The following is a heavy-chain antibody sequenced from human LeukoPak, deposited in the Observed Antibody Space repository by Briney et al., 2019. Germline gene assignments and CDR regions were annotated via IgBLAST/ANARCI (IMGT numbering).Heavy chain of an antibody. D-gene: IGHD3-10*01. CDR3: ATDSARVGYYYGSGRRDAFDI. Sequence: GASVKVSCKVSGYTLTELSMHWVRQAPGKGLEWMGGFDPEDGETIYAQKFQGRVTMTEDTSTDTAYMELSRLRSEDTAVYYCATDSARVGYYYGSGRRDAFDIWGQGTMVTVSS. J-gene: IGHJ3*02. CDR1: GYTLTELS. V-gene: IGHV1-24*01. CDR2: FDPEDGET.